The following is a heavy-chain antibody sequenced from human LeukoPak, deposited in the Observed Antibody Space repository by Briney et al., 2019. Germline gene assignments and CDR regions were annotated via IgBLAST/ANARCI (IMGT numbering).Heavy chain of an antibody. CDR1: GGTFSSYA. CDR3: ARLAGSSSSSYYYYYMDV. J-gene: IGHJ6*03. D-gene: IGHD6-6*01. CDR2: IIPIFGTA. V-gene: IGHV1-69*05. Sequence: ASVKVSCKASGGTFSSYAISWVRQAPGQGLEWMGGIIPIFGTANYAQKFQGRVTITTDESTSTAYMELSSLRSEDTAVYYCARLAGSSSSSYYYYYMDVWGKGTTVTVSS.